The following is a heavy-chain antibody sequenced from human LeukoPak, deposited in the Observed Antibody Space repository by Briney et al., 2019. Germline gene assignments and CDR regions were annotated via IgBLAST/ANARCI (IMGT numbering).Heavy chain of an antibody. CDR1: GFPFSSYW. CDR2: INHNGNVN. V-gene: IGHV3-7*03. J-gene: IGHJ6*02. D-gene: IGHD3-16*01. Sequence: GGSLRLSCVASGFPFSSYWMNWVRQAPGKGLEWVASINHNGNVNYYVDSVKGRFTISRDNAKNSLYLQMSNLRAEDTAVYFCARGGGLDVWGQGATVTVSS. CDR3: ARGGGLDV.